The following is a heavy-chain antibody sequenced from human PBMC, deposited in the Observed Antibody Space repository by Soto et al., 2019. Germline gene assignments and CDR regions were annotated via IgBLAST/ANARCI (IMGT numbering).Heavy chain of an antibody. D-gene: IGHD6-19*01. Sequence: GQSQKVSWKGSGYVFTNYWIGGVVQMPGKGMEWMEIIYPGDSDTRYGPSFQGRVTTSADKSNSTAYLQWSSLEAADTAIYYCARAPSHGWFQHFDYWGQGTLVTVSS. CDR1: GYVFTNYW. J-gene: IGHJ4*02. V-gene: IGHV5-51*01. CDR3: ARAPSHGWFQHFDY. CDR2: IYPGDSDT.